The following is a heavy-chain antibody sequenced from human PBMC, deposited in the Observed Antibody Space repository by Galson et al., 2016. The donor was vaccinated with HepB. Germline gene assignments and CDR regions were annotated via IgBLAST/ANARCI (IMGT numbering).Heavy chain of an antibody. CDR2: ISSRSSYI. V-gene: IGHV3-21*06. J-gene: IGHJ6*02. Sequence: SLRLSCAVSGFTFTTYSMSWVRQVPGKGLEWVSSISSRSSYIYYADSVKGRFTTSRDNARNSLYLEINSLRAEDTALYYCARLGAGAMPTNFERDYYYGMDFWGQGTTVTVSS. D-gene: IGHD5-24*01. CDR3: ARLGAGAMPTNFERDYYYGMDF. CDR1: GFTFTTYS.